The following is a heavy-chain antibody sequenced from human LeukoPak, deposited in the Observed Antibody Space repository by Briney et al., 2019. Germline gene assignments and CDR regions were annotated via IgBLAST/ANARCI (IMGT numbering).Heavy chain of an antibody. J-gene: IGHJ4*02. CDR3: ARKENVYYYFDY. CDR2: IYHSGTT. V-gene: IGHV4-28*01. Sequence: SDTLSLTCAVSGYSITSSSWWGWIRQPPGKGLEWIGYIYHSGTTYYNPSLQSRVTMSVDTSKSQFSLKLSSVTAVDTAVYYCARKENVYYYFDYWGQGTLVTVSS. D-gene: IGHD3-10*01. CDR1: GYSITSSSW.